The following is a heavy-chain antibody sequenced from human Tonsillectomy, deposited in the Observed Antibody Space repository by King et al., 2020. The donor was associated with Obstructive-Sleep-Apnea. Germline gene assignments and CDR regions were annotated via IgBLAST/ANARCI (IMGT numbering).Heavy chain of an antibody. D-gene: IGHD2-15*01. CDR3: ARDRRGGLPPYYFDY. CDR1: GFTFSSYA. V-gene: IGHV3-30*04. CDR2: ISYDGSNK. Sequence: VQLVESGGGVVQPGRSLRLSCAASGFTFSSYAMHWVRQAPCQGLAWVAVISYDGSNKYYADSVKGRFTISRDNSKNTLYLQMNSLRADDTAVYYCARDRRGGLPPYYFDYWGQGTLVTVSS. J-gene: IGHJ4*02.